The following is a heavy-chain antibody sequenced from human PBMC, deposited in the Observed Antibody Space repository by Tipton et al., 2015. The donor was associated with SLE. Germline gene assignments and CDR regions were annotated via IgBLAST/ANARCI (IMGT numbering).Heavy chain of an antibody. CDR2: IYYSGST. CDR3: ARDDLSDAFDI. J-gene: IGHJ3*02. CDR1: GASISSGGYY. Sequence: TLSLTCAVSGASISSGGYYWSWIRQLPGKGLEWIGYIYYSGSTYYNPSLKSRVTISLDASNNQFSLRRTSMTAADTAVYYCARDDLSDAFDIWGPGTMVTVSS. D-gene: IGHD3/OR15-3a*01. V-gene: IGHV4-31*11.